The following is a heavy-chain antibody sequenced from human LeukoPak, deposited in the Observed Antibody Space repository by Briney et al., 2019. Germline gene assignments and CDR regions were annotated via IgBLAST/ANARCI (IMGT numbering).Heavy chain of an antibody. D-gene: IGHD2-2*01. CDR1: GFTFSSYG. Sequence: PGRSLRLSCAASGFTFSSYGMHWVRQAPGKGLEWVAVISYDGSNKYYADSVKGRFTISRDNSKITLYLQMNSLRAEDTAVYYCANAHPSYCSSTSCHYWGQGTLVTVSS. CDR2: ISYDGSNK. CDR3: ANAHPSYCSSTSCHY. V-gene: IGHV3-30*18. J-gene: IGHJ4*02.